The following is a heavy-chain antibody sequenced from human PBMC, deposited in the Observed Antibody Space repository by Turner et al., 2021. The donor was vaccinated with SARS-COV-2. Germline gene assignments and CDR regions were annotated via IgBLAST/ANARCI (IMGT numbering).Heavy chain of an antibody. V-gene: IGHV4-59*08. CDR2: FYKIGSI. D-gene: IGHD1-26*01. Sequence: QVQLQESGPGLVRPSETLSLTCTVSGGSISSKSWSWIRQSPGRGLEWIGYFYKIGSIDYNPTLSGRVTISVDTSKNQLSLKLISVTAADMAVYYCARHQGSASGYDHGMNVWGQGTAVIVSS. J-gene: IGHJ6*02. CDR1: GGSISSKS. CDR3: ARHQGSASGYDHGMNV.